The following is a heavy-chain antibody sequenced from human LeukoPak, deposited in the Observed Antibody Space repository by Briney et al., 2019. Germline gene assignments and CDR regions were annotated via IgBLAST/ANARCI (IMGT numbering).Heavy chain of an antibody. Sequence: GGSLRLSCAASGFTFSNAWMSWVRQAPGKGLRWVGRIKSKTDGGTTDYAAPVKGRFTISRDDSKNTLYLQMNSLKTEDTAVYYCTTSYYYYYMDVWGKGTTVTVSS. V-gene: IGHV3-15*01. J-gene: IGHJ6*03. CDR1: GFTFSNAW. CDR3: TTSYYYYYMDV. CDR2: IKSKTDGGTT.